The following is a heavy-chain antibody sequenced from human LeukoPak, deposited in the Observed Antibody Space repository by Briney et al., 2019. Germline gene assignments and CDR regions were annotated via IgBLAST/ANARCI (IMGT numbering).Heavy chain of an antibody. Sequence: SETLSLTCTVSDGSISSGSYYWSWIRQPAGKGLEWIERIYSSGSTSYNPSLKSRVTISVDTSKNQFSLKLSSVTAADTAVYYCARDLELRGDWGQGTLVTVSS. J-gene: IGHJ4*02. CDR2: IYSSGST. CDR1: DGSISSGSYY. CDR3: ARDLELRGD. V-gene: IGHV4-61*02. D-gene: IGHD1-7*01.